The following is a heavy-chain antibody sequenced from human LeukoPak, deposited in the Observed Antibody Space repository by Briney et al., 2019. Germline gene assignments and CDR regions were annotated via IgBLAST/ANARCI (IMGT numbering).Heavy chain of an antibody. Sequence: PGRSLRLSCAASGFTFSSYSMNWVRQAPGKGLEWVSSISSSSYIYYADSVKGRFTISRDNAKNSLYLQMNSLRAEDTAVYYCARGDTAMADYYYYGMDVWGQGTTVTVSS. J-gene: IGHJ6*02. V-gene: IGHV3-21*01. CDR3: ARGDTAMADYYYYGMDV. CDR1: GFTFSSYS. CDR2: ISSSSYI. D-gene: IGHD5-18*01.